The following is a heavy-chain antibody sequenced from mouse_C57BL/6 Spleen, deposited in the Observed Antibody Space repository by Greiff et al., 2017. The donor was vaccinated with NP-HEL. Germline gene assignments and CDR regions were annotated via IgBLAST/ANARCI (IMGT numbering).Heavy chain of an antibody. Sequence: QVQLQQSGAELVKPGASVKMSCKASGYTFTSYWITWVKQRPGQGLEWIGDIYPGSGSTNYNEKFKSKATLTVDTSSSTAYMQLSSLTSEDSAVYYYARSHYYYGSSSYFDVWGTGTTVTVSS. J-gene: IGHJ1*03. CDR3: ARSHYYYGSSSYFDV. V-gene: IGHV1-55*01. CDR1: GYTFTSYW. CDR2: IYPGSGST. D-gene: IGHD1-1*01.